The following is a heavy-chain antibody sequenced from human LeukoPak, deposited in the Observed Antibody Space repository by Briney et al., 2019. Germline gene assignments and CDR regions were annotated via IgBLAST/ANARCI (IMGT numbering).Heavy chain of an antibody. CDR2: ISAYNGNT. CDR1: GYTFTSYG. D-gene: IGHD4-11*01. V-gene: IGHV1-18*01. Sequence: ASAKVSCKASGYTFTSYGISWVRQAPGQGLEWMGWISAYNGNTNYAQKLQGRVTMTTDTSTSTAYMELRSLRSDDTAVYYCARERTVTTALDYWGQGTLVTVSS. CDR3: ARERTVTTALDY. J-gene: IGHJ4*02.